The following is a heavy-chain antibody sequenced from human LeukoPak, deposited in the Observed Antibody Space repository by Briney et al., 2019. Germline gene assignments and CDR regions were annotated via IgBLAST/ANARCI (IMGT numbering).Heavy chain of an antibody. CDR2: INHSGST. CDR1: GGSFSGYY. D-gene: IGHD5-18*01. CDR3: ARRLNRPYSYGYSHFDY. J-gene: IGHJ4*02. Sequence: SETLSLTCAVYGGSFSGYYWSWIRQPPGKGLEWIGEINHSGSTNYNPSLKSRVTISVDTSKNQFSLKLSSVTAADTAVYYCARRLNRPYSYGYSHFDYWGQGTLVTVSS. V-gene: IGHV4-34*01.